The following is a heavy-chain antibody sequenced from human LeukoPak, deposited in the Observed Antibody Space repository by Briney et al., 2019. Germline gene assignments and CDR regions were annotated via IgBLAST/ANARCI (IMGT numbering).Heavy chain of an antibody. CDR1: GGSINSGDYS. CDR2: IYHSGST. CDR3: ARGYGTFDF. Sequence: SETLSLTGAVSGGSINSGDYSWSWIRQPPGKGLEWMGYIYHSGSTYYNPSLKSRVTMSVDRSKNHFSLKLNSVTAADTAVYYCARGYGTFDFWGQGILVTVSS. V-gene: IGHV4-30-2*01. D-gene: IGHD5-18*01. J-gene: IGHJ4*02.